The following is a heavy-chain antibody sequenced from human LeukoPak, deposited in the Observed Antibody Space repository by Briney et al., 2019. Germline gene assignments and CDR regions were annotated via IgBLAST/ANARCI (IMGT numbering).Heavy chain of an antibody. CDR1: GDTFTSYG. Sequence: ASVKVSCKASGDTFTSYGISWVRQAPGQGREWRGWISAYSGNTNYAQKLQGRVTMTTDTSTSTAYMELRSLRSDETAVYYCARVPRSGASSSWYDYWGQGTLVTVSS. V-gene: IGHV1-18*01. CDR2: ISAYSGNT. CDR3: ARVPRSGASSSWYDY. J-gene: IGHJ4*02. D-gene: IGHD6-13*01.